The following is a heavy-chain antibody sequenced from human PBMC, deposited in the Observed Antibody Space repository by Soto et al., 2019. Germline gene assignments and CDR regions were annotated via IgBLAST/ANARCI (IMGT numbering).Heavy chain of an antibody. CDR2: IKSKTDGGTT. J-gene: IGHJ4*02. CDR3: TTAVAAAGGFDY. V-gene: IGHV3-15*07. D-gene: IGHD6-13*01. CDR1: GFTFSNAW. Sequence: EVQLVESGGGLVKPGGSLRLSCAASGFTFSNAWMNWVRQAPGKGLEWVGRIKSKTDGGTTDYAAPVKGRFTISRDDSINTLYLQMNSLKTEGTAVYYCTTAVAAAGGFDYWGQGTLVTVSS.